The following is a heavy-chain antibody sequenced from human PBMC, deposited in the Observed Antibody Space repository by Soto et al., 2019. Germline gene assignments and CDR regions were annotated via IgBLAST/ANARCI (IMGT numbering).Heavy chain of an antibody. V-gene: IGHV3-48*03. J-gene: IGHJ3*01. Sequence: EVQLVESGGGLVLPGGSLRLSCAASGLTFTNYEMNWVRQAPGKGLEWVSYIGRSGTTTYYADSLKGRFTISRDNAKNSLYLQMNSLRAEDTAVYYCATRSGGGGAFDFWGQGTMDTVSS. CDR2: IGRSGTTT. CDR1: GLTFTNYE. CDR3: ATRSGGGGAFDF. D-gene: IGHD3-10*01.